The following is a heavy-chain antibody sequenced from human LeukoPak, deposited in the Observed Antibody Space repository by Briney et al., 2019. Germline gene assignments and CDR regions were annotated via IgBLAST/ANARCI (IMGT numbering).Heavy chain of an antibody. CDR1: GFTFSGYA. CDR2: ISGSGGST. J-gene: IGHJ4*02. V-gene: IGHV3-23*01. Sequence: PGGSLRLSCAASGFTFSGYAMGWVRQAPGKGLEWVSAISGSGGSTYYADSVKGRFTISRDNSKNTLYLQMNSLRAEDTAVYYCAKSTPGVPAARGYFDYWGQGTLVTVSS. D-gene: IGHD2-2*01. CDR3: AKSTPGVPAARGYFDY.